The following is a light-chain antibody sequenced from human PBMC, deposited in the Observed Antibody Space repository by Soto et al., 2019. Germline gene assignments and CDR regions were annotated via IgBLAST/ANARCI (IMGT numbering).Light chain of an antibody. J-gene: IGLJ3*02. V-gene: IGLV2-14*01. CDR2: EVT. CDR1: TSDVGGYNY. Sequence: QAVVTQPASVSGSPGQSITISCTGTTSDVGGYNYVSWYQQHPGKVPKAIIYEVTNRPSGISNRFSGSKSGNTASLTISGLQAEDEADYHCSSFTSSHTLVFGGGNKLTVL. CDR3: SSFTSSHTLV.